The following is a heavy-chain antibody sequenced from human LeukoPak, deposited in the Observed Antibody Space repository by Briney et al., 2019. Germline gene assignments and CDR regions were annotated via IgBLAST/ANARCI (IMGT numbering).Heavy chain of an antibody. J-gene: IGHJ6*03. CDR1: GYTFTGYY. Sequence: ASVKVSCKASGYTFTGYYMHWVRQAPGQGLEWMGWINPNSGGTNYAQKFQGRVTMTRDTSISTAYMELSRLRSDDTAVYYCARDWGVSARPGYMDVWGKGTTVTVSS. CDR3: ARDWGVSARPGYMDV. V-gene: IGHV1-2*02. D-gene: IGHD6-6*01. CDR2: INPNSGGT.